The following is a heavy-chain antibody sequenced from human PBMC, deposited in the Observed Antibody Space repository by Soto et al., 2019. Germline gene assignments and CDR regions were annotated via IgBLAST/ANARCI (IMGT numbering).Heavy chain of an antibody. V-gene: IGHV3-23*01. CDR2: ISPNGDST. CDR3: AKGRLTDYLTYAPNL. D-gene: IGHD2-8*01. J-gene: IGHJ3*01. CDR1: GFTFNNYA. Sequence: EVQLLESGGGLVQPGGSLRLACAASGFTFNNYAMNWVRQAPGRGLEWVSIISPNGDSTYYADSVKGRFTISRDNSQNTVFLQMKRLRAEDTAIYFCAKGRLTDYLTYAPNLWGQGTLVTVSS.